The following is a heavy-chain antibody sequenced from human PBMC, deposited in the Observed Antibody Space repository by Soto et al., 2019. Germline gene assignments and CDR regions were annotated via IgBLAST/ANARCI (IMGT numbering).Heavy chain of an antibody. J-gene: IGHJ4*02. CDR2: IYYTGRT. CDR3: ARYDTAGYSLAF. Sequence: SETQSLTSTVSGDNINSYGWSWIRQPPGKGLEWIGYIYYTGRTTYNPSLKSRVTISIDTSKTQLFLHLNSVTAADTAMYYCARYDTAGYSLAFWGQGTLVTVS. D-gene: IGHD3-22*01. CDR1: GDNINSYG. V-gene: IGHV4-59*01.